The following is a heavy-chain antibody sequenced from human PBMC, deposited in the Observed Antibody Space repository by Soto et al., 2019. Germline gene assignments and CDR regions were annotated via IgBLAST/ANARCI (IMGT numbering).Heavy chain of an antibody. D-gene: IGHD3-10*01. CDR3: AREENELSFYNSYSGYGMDV. CDR1: GDSVSSDSAA. J-gene: IGHJ6*02. CDR2: TYFRSKWYN. V-gene: IGHV6-1*01. Sequence: SQTLSLTCVISGDSVSSDSAAWNWIRQSPSRGLEWLGRTYFRSKWYNDYVISLKGRIIINPDTSRNQFSLQLDSVTPEDTAVYYCAREENELSFYNSYSGYGMDVWGQGTTVTVSS.